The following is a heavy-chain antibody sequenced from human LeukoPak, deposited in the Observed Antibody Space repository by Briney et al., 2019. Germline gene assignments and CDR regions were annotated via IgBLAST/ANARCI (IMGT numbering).Heavy chain of an antibody. V-gene: IGHV1-69*04. CDR3: ARAYCSSTSCYIFSLGDDAFDI. D-gene: IGHD2-2*02. J-gene: IGHJ3*02. Sequence: ASVKVSCKASGGTFSSYAISWVRQAPGQGLEWMGRIIPILGIANYAQKFQGRVTITADKSTSTAYMELSSLRSDDTAVYYCARAYCSSTSCYIFSLGDDAFDIWGQGTMVTVSS. CDR1: GGTFSSYA. CDR2: IIPILGIA.